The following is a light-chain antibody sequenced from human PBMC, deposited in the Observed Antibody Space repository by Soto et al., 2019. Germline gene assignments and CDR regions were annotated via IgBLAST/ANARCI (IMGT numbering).Light chain of an antibody. CDR1: SSNIGSNY. Sequence: QSALTQPPSASGTPGQRVTISCSGSSSNIGSNYVYWYQQLPGTAPKLLIYRNNQRPSGVPDRFSGSKSGTSASLAISGLRSEYEADYYCTAWDDSLIGVVFGGGTMVTVI. CDR2: RNN. V-gene: IGLV1-47*01. J-gene: IGLJ3*02. CDR3: TAWDDSLIGVV.